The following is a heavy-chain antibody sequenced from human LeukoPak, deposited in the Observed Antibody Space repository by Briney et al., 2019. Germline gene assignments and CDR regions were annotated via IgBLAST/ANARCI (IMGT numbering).Heavy chain of an antibody. CDR3: ARNGGSYYGGFDY. J-gene: IGHJ4*02. Sequence: PSETLSLTCTVSGGSISSSSYYWGWLRQPPGKGLEWIVCIYYSGRTYYNPSLKSRVTISVYTSKNHFSLKLSSVTAADTAVYYCARNGGSYYGGFDYWGQGTLVTVSS. V-gene: IGHV4-39*01. CDR2: IYYSGRT. D-gene: IGHD1-26*01. CDR1: GGSISSSSYY.